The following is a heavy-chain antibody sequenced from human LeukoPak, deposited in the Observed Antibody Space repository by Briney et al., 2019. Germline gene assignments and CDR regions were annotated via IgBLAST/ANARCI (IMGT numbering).Heavy chain of an antibody. D-gene: IGHD1-1*01. CDR1: GGSISSYY. CDR2: IYYSGST. CDR3: ARQGYGPATIKY. V-gene: IGHV4-59*08. J-gene: IGHJ4*02. Sequence: SETLSLTCTVSGGSISSYYWSWIRQPPGKGLEWIGYIYYSGSTNYNPSLKSRVTISVDTSKNQFSLKLSSVTAADTAIYYCARQGYGPATIKYWGQGTLVTVSS.